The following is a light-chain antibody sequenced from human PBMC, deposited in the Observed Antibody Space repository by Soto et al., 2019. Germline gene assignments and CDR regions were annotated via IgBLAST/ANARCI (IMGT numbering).Light chain of an antibody. CDR3: CSYAGGTTFYV. Sequence: HSALTQPSSVSGSPGQSITISCTGSISDVGPYNLVSWYQQHPGKAPKLLIYEGSKRPSGAFNRFSASKSGNTASLTISGLQAEDEGDYYRCSYAGGTTFYVFGTGTKVNVL. V-gene: IGLV2-23*03. CDR1: ISDVGPYNL. CDR2: EGS. J-gene: IGLJ1*01.